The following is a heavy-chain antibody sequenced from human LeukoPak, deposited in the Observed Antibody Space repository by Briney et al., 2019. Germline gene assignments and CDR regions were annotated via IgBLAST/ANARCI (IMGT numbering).Heavy chain of an antibody. V-gene: IGHV4-30-2*01. D-gene: IGHD4-23*01. CDR2: IYHSGST. J-gene: IGHJ4*02. Sequence: PSETLSLTCAVSGGSISSGGYSWSWIRQPPGKGLEWIGFIYHSGSTYYNPSLKSRVTISVDRSKNQFSLKLSSVTAADAAVYYCARATVVKGSGFDYWGQGTLVTVSS. CDR3: ARATVVKGSGFDY. CDR1: GGSISSGGYS.